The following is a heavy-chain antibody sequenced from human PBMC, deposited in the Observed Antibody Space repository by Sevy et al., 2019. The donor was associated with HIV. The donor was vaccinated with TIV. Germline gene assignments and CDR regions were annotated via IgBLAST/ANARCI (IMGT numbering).Heavy chain of an antibody. CDR1: GFTFGDYA. CDR3: TRFPPLLWFGEPWDWFDP. Sequence: GGSLRLSCTASGFTFGDYAMSWFRQAPGKGLEWVGFIRSKAYGGKTEYAASVKGRFTISRDDSKSIAYLQMNSLKTDDTAAYYCTRFPPLLWFGEPWDWFDPWGQGTLVTVSS. V-gene: IGHV3-49*03. CDR2: IRSKAYGGKT. D-gene: IGHD3-10*01. J-gene: IGHJ5*02.